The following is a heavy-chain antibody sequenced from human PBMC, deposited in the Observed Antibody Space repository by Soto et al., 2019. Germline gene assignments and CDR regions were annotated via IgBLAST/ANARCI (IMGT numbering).Heavy chain of an antibody. V-gene: IGHV3-7*03. Sequence: EVQLVGSGGDLVQPGGSLRLSCEASGFSCSSYCLTWVRQAPGKRLEYVAIIRQDGSEKKYVDSVIGRFTISRVNAKTSSYLKRNSLSDEDTAVYYCMTTTRDRPFDYWGQGTLVTVSS. J-gene: IGHJ4*02. D-gene: IGHD1-1*01. CDR1: GFSCSSYC. CDR2: IRQDGSEK. CDR3: MTTTRDRPFDY.